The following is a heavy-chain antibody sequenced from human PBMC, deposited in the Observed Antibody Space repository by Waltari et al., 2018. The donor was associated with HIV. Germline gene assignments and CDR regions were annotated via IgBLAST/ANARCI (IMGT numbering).Heavy chain of an antibody. J-gene: IGHJ4*02. CDR2: IKGKTDAGTR. D-gene: IGHD7-27*01. CDR3: AAGTGRSDFDY. CDR1: GFPFADAW. Sequence: EVQLVESGGGLVEPGGSLRLSCVASGFPFADAWMNWVRQAPGKGLEWVARIKGKTDAGTRDFAAPVKGRFSISRNYLKNTVDLQMNNLKTEDTALYYCAAGTGRSDFDYWGQGTLVTVSS. V-gene: IGHV3-15*01.